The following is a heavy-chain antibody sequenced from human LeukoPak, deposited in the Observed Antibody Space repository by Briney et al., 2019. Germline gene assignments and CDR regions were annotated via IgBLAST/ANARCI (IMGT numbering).Heavy chain of an antibody. D-gene: IGHD5-18*01. CDR1: GYNFRSSS. V-gene: IGHV7-4-1*02. CDR3: AKNTWDL. J-gene: IGHJ5*02. CDR2: IDAKTGNQ. Sequence: ASVKVSCKASGYNFRSSSMNWVRQAPGQGLEWMGWIDAKTGNQTYVQAFTGRFVFSLDTSVSTAYLQISSLRAEDTGVYYCAKNTWDLWGQGTLVIVSS.